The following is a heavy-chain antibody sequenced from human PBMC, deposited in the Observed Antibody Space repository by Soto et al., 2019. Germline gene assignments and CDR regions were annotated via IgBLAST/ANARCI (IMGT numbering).Heavy chain of an antibody. V-gene: IGHV5-51*01. D-gene: IGHD5-18*01. CDR1: GYSFASYW. CDR2: IYPFYSDT. Sequence: PGESLKISCKGSGYSFASYWIFWVRQMPVKGLEFMGIIYPFYSDTRYSPSFQGHVTISSYNSISTSYLQLISLKASDTAMYYCARHKDTAMAPPGGDYWGQGTLVTVSS. CDR3: ARHKDTAMAPPGGDY. J-gene: IGHJ4*02.